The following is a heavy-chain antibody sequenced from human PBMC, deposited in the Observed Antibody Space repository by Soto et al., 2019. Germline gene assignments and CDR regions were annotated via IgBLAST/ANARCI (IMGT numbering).Heavy chain of an antibody. V-gene: IGHV3-66*01. J-gene: IGHJ4*02. Sequence: GGSLRLSCAASGFTVSSNYMSWVRQAPGKGLEWVSVIYSGGSTYYADSVKGRFTISRDNSKNTLYLQMNSLRAEDTAVYYCARVFRYFDWLYYFDYWGQGTLVTVSS. CDR2: IYSGGST. CDR1: GFTVSSNY. CDR3: ARVFRYFDWLYYFDY. D-gene: IGHD3-9*01.